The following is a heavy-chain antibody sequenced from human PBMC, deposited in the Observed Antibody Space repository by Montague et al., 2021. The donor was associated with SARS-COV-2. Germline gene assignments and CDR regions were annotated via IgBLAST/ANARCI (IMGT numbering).Heavy chain of an antibody. CDR2: IYYSGST. Sequence: SETLSLTCTIPGGWIRSRGHYWSWLRPPHGKRLECIWSIYYSGSTYYNPSLKSRVTISVDTSKNHFSLKLSSVTAADTAVYYCARTTWLRGYFDLWGRGTLVTVSS. CDR3: ARTTWLRGYFDL. J-gene: IGHJ2*01. D-gene: IGHD5-12*01. CDR1: GGWIRSRGHY. V-gene: IGHV4-39*07.